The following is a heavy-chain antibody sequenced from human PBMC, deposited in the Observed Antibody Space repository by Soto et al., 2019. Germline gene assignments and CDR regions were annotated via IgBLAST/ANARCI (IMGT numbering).Heavy chain of an antibody. CDR3: ARDRENIAGGTPGLWFDP. Sequence: QVQLVQSGAEVKKTGASVKVSCKASGYTFTNYYIHWVRQAPGQGLEWMGIINPSIVSTSYAQKFQGRVTMTRDTCTSTVYMGLSSLRSEDTAVYYCARDRENIAGGTPGLWFDPWGQGTLVTVSS. D-gene: IGHD2-15*01. CDR1: GYTFTNYY. V-gene: IGHV1-46*01. J-gene: IGHJ5*02. CDR2: INPSIVST.